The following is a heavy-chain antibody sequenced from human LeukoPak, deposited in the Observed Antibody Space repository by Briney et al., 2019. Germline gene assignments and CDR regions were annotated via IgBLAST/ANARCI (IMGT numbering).Heavy chain of an antibody. V-gene: IGHV3-74*01. J-gene: IGHJ4*02. CDR2: INSDGSST. CDR1: GFTFSNYW. CDR3: ARDFAGATRDY. D-gene: IGHD1-26*01. Sequence: GGSLRLSCAASGFTFSNYWMHWVRQAPGKGLVWVSRINSDGSSTSYADPVKGRFTISRDNAKNTLYLQMNSLRAEDTAVYYCARDFAGATRDYWGQGTLVTVSS.